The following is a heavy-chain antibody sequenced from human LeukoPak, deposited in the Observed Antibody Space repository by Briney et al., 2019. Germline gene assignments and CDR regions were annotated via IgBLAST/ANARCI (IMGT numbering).Heavy chain of an antibody. Sequence: GGSLRLSCAASGFTFSSAWMNWVRQAPGKGLEWVGLIKSKANGGASDYAAPVKGRFTISRDDPKNTLYLQMNSLRAEDTAVYYCAKESVAGSADYWGQGTLVTVSS. J-gene: IGHJ4*02. D-gene: IGHD6-19*01. CDR3: AKESVAGSADY. CDR2: IKSKANGGAS. CDR1: GFTFSSAW. V-gene: IGHV3-15*01.